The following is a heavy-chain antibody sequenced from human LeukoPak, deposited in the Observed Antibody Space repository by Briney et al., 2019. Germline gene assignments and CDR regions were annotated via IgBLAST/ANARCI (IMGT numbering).Heavy chain of an antibody. CDR3: AGIAVAGTGENYFDY. D-gene: IGHD6-19*01. CDR2: ISSSTSYI. Sequence: GGSLRLSCAASGFTFSSYSMNWVRQAPGKGLEWVSSISSSTSYIYYADSVKGRFTISRDNAKNSLCLQMNSLRAEDTAVYYCAGIAVAGTGENYFDYWGQGTLVTVSS. V-gene: IGHV3-21*01. CDR1: GFTFSSYS. J-gene: IGHJ4*02.